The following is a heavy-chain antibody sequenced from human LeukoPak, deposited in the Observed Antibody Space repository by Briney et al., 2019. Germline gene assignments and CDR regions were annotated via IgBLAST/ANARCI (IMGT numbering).Heavy chain of an antibody. Sequence: SETLSLTCTVSSGSISTSNYYWGWVRQPPGKALEWIGNIFYSGSTYYSPSLKSRVTISLDTSKNQFSLKLSSVTAADTAVYYCARLVTRGYYDSSGRRIDAFDIWGQGTMVTVSS. V-gene: IGHV4-39*07. CDR1: SGSISTSNYY. J-gene: IGHJ3*02. CDR2: IFYSGST. CDR3: ARLVTRGYYDSSGRRIDAFDI. D-gene: IGHD3-22*01.